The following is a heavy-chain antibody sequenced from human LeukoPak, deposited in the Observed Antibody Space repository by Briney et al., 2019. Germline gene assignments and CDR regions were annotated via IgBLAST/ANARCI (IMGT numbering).Heavy chain of an antibody. CDR2: ISYDGSNK. CDR1: GFTFSSYA. V-gene: IGHV3-30-3*01. J-gene: IGHJ6*02. CDR3: AKAPVNISAVGSRGYGVDV. Sequence: GGSLRLSCAASGFTFSSYAMHWVRQAPGKGLEWVAVISYDGSNKYYADSVKGRLTISRDNSKNTLYLQMNSLRAEDTAVYYCAKAPVNISAVGSRGYGVDVWGQGTTVTVSS. D-gene: IGHD6-13*01.